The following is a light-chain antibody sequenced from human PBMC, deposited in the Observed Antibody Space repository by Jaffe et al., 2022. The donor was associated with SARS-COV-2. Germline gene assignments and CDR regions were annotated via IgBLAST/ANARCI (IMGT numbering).Light chain of an antibody. Sequence: SYEVTQTLSVSVALGQTARITCGGNNIGSRNVHWYQQKPGQAPLLVIYRDDKRPSGIPERFFGSNSGNTATLTISRAQVGDEADYYCQVWDSYTGGMVFGGGTKLSVL. CDR3: QVWDSYTGGMV. CDR2: RDD. CDR1: NIGSRN. J-gene: IGLJ2*01. V-gene: IGLV3-9*01.